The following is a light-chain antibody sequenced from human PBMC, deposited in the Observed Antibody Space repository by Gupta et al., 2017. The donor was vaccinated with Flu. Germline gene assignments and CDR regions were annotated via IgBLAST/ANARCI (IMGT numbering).Light chain of an antibody. J-gene: IGKJ2*01. CDR3: MQDLQIET. CDR2: VGS. V-gene: IGKV2-28*01. Sequence: EIVLTQSPLSLPVTPGEPASISCKSSQSLLHSNGKNYLDWYVQKPGQSPQLLIYVGSKRASGVTDRFSGSGSGTDFTLKSSRVEAEDVGVYYCMQDLQIETFGQGTKMEIK. CDR1: QSLLHSNGKNY.